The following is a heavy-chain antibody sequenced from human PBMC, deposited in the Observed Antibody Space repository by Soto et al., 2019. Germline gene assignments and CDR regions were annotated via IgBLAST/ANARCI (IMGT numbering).Heavy chain of an antibody. CDR2: IWYEGSNK. Sequence: GGSLRLSCAASGFTFSSYGMHWVRQAPGKGLEWVAVIWYEGSNKYYADSVKGRFTISRDNSKNTLYLQMNSLRAEDTAVYYCARDSGSGSPGYYYYYGMDVWGQGTTVTVSS. CDR1: GFTFSSYG. D-gene: IGHD1-26*01. V-gene: IGHV3-33*01. CDR3: ARDSGSGSPGYYYYYGMDV. J-gene: IGHJ6*02.